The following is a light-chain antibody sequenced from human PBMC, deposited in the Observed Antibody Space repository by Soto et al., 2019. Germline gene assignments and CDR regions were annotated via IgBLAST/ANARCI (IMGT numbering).Light chain of an antibody. CDR3: QQYGSPPLT. V-gene: IGKV3-20*01. CDR1: QSVTSSY. Sequence: EIVMTQSPATLSVSPGERATLSCRASQSVTSSYLAWYQQKPGQAPRLLIYGASSRATGIPDRFSGSGSGTDFTLTISRLEPEDLAVYHCQQYGSPPLTFGGGTKVDIK. CDR2: GAS. J-gene: IGKJ4*01.